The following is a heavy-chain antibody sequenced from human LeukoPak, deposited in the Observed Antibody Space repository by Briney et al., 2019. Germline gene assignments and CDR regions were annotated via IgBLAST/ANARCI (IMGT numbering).Heavy chain of an antibody. Sequence: SSETLSLTCTVSGGSISSYYWSWIRQPPGKGLEWIGYIYYGGSTNYNPSLKSRVTISVDTSKNQFSLKLSSVTAADTAVYYCAREDYYDSSGQNWFDPWGQGTLVTVSS. CDR3: AREDYYDSSGQNWFDP. D-gene: IGHD3-22*01. J-gene: IGHJ5*02. V-gene: IGHV4-59*01. CDR1: GGSISSYY. CDR2: IYYGGST.